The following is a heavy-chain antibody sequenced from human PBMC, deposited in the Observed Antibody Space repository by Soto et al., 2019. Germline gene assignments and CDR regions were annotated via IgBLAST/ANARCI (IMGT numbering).Heavy chain of an antibody. D-gene: IGHD2-2*01. J-gene: IGHJ4*02. Sequence: QITLKESGPTLVKPTQTLTLTCTFSAFSLSTSAKGVGWIRQPPGKALEWLALIYWDGDESYSPSVKSRLTITKDTSKNQVVLTMTNMDPADTATYSCAHGSCTSADCYPNPYLDYWGQGILVTVSS. CDR1: AFSLSTSAKG. CDR2: IYWDGDE. CDR3: AHGSCTSADCYPNPYLDY. V-gene: IGHV2-5*02.